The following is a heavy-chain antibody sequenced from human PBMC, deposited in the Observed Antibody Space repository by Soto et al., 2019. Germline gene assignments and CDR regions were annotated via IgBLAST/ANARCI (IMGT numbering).Heavy chain of an antibody. V-gene: IGHV6-1*01. Sequence: QPLSVTGAISGDSVSRDSAAWNWIRRTPSRGLEWLGRIYYRSKWLNTYEVSVNSRITISPDTSKNQFSLQLSSVTPEDTAVYYCARVSWDYVSGQYYIDFWAEGTTYTVSS. CDR3: ARVSWDYVSGQYYIDF. D-gene: IGHD4-17*01. J-gene: IGHJ6*03. CDR2: IYYRSKWLN. CDR1: GDSVSRDSAA.